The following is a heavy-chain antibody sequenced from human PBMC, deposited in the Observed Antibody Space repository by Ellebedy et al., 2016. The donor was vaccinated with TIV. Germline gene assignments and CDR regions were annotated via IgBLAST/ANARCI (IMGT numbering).Heavy chain of an antibody. Sequence: SGPTLVKPTETLTLTCTVSGFSLSNARMGVSWIRQPPGKALELLARIDWEDDKYYSTSLKTRLSISKDTSKNQVVLTMTNMDPVDTATYYCARNSLVLRAFDIWGPGTVVTVSS. J-gene: IGHJ3*02. CDR2: IDWEDDK. CDR3: ARNSLVLRAFDI. V-gene: IGHV2-70*11. D-gene: IGHD6-13*01. CDR1: GFSLSNARMG.